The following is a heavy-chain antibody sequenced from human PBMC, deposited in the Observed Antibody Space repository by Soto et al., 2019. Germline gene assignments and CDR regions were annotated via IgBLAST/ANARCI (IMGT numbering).Heavy chain of an antibody. CDR2: IIPIFGTA. D-gene: IGHD3-22*01. CDR3: ARVYDSSGFPGFDP. CDR1: GGTFSSYA. Sequence: ASVKVSCKASGGTFSSYAISWVRQAPGQGLEWMGGIIPIFGTANYAQKFQGRVTITADESTSTAYMELSSLRSEDTAVYYCARVYDSSGFPGFDPWGQGTLVTVSS. J-gene: IGHJ5*02. V-gene: IGHV1-69*13.